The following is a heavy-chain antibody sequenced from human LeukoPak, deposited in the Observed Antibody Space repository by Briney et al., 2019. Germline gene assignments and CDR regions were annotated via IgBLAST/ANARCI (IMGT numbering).Heavy chain of an antibody. Sequence: SDTLSLTCAVYGGSFSGYYWSWIRQPPGKGLQWIGEINQSGSTNYNPSLKSRVTISVDTSKNQFSLKLSSVTAADTAVYYCASRLEYYDSSGYYYWGQGTLVTVSS. J-gene: IGHJ4*02. D-gene: IGHD3-22*01. CDR3: ASRLEYYDSSGYYY. CDR2: INQSGST. CDR1: GGSFSGYY. V-gene: IGHV4-34*01.